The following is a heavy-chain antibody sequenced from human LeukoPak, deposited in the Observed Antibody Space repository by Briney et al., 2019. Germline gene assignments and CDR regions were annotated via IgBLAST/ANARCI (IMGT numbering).Heavy chain of an antibody. CDR1: GFSFNDYG. V-gene: IGHV3-48*01. CDR3: ARDPDGDYDFDY. CDR2: TNSNGAVI. Sequence: GGSLRLSCAASGFSFNDYGINWVRRAPGRGLEWLSHTNSNGAVISYADSVKGRFTVSRDTAKSSLYLQMNGLRVEDTAIYFCARDPDGDYDFDYWGQGTLVTVSS. J-gene: IGHJ4*02. D-gene: IGHD4-17*01.